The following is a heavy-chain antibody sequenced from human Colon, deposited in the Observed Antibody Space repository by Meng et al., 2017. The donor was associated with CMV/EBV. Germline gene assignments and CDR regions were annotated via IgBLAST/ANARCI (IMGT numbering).Heavy chain of an antibody. CDR2: LHCRNGRI. CDR3: GRDINPGGLDV. CDR1: GFTCSGHA. Sequence: SLKISCTARGFTCSGHAIHWFRQHPGKGLEWVSGLHCRNGRIGYADSVKGRFTVTRDDAKNSIYLQMNSLRPEDTALYSCGRDINPGGLDVWGQGTLVTVSS. D-gene: IGHD3-10*01. V-gene: IGHV3-9*01. J-gene: IGHJ4*02.